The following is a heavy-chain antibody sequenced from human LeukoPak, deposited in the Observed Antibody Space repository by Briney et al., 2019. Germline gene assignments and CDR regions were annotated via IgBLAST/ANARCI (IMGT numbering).Heavy chain of an antibody. CDR3: ARGVIYYDFWSGYPTLDY. CDR2: INHSGST. CDR1: GGSFSGYY. J-gene: IGHJ4*02. V-gene: IGHV4-34*01. Sequence: PSETLSLTCAVYGGSFSGYYWSWIRQPPGKGLEWIGEINHSGSTNYNPSLKSRVTISVDTSKNQFSLKLSSVAAADTAVYYCARGVIYYDFWSGYPTLDYWGQGTLVTVSS. D-gene: IGHD3-3*01.